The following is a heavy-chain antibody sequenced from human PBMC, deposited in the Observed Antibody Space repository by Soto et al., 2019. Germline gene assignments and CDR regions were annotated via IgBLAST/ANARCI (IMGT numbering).Heavy chain of an antibody. V-gene: IGHV3-30*18. Sequence: GGSLRLSCGGSGFSFSSYGIHWVRQAPGKGLEWVAVISYDGSNKKYADSVNGRFTISRDNSKNTVYLQMNSPRPEDTALYFCAKSGFSYYYFDYWGQGTPVTVSS. CDR2: ISYDGSNK. CDR3: AKSGFSYYYFDY. J-gene: IGHJ4*02. CDR1: GFSFSSYG. D-gene: IGHD3-10*01.